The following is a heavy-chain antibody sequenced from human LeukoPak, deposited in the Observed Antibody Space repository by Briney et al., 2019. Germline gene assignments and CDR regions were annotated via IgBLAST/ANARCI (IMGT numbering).Heavy chain of an antibody. J-gene: IGHJ4*02. V-gene: IGHV4-4*02. CDR1: GGSTSSSNW. CDR2: IYHSGST. CDR3: ARGQYCSGGSCYEGPGPFDY. Sequence: SETLSLTCAVSGGSTSSSNWWSWVRQPPGKGLEWIGEIYHSGSTNYNPSLKSRVTISVDKSKNQFSLKLSSVTAADTAVYYCARGQYCSGGSCYEGPGPFDYWGQGTLVTVSS. D-gene: IGHD2-15*01.